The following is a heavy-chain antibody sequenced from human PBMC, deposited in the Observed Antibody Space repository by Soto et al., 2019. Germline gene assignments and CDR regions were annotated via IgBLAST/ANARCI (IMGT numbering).Heavy chain of an antibody. Sequence: QVQLVESGGGGVEPGRSLRVSFVASGFTFSIYAMHWVRQAPGTGLEWVAVISYDGTKTYYADSVKGRFTISRDNSKNTVYLQMNRLRDEDTAVYYCAKDRGPRRQGLIGPFDYWGQGTLVTVSP. CDR2: ISYDGTKT. D-gene: IGHD3-10*01. CDR1: GFTFSIYA. V-gene: IGHV3-30*18. CDR3: AKDRGPRRQGLIGPFDY. J-gene: IGHJ4*02.